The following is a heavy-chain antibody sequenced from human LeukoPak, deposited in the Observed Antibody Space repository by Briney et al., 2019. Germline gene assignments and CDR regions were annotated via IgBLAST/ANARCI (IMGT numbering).Heavy chain of an antibody. D-gene: IGHD3-3*01. Sequence: SETLSLTCTVSGGSISSYYWSWIRQPAGKGLEWIGRIYTSGSTNYNPSLKSRVTMSVETSKNQFSLKLSSVTAADTAVYYCARVLRLGINYYFDYWGQGTLVTVSS. CDR3: ARVLRLGINYYFDY. CDR2: IYTSGST. J-gene: IGHJ4*02. V-gene: IGHV4-4*07. CDR1: GGSISSYY.